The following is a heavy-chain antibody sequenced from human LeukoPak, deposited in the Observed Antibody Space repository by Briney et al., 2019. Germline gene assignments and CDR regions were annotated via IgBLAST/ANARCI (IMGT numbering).Heavy chain of an antibody. CDR1: GFTFSSYG. CDR2: ISYDGSNK. CDR3: AKAGGYCSGGSCEDY. J-gene: IGHJ4*02. D-gene: IGHD2-15*01. Sequence: GGSLRLFCSASGFTFSSYGMHWVRQAPGKGLQWVAVISYDGSNKYYADSVKGRFTISRDNSKNTLYLQMNSLRAEDTAVYCCAKAGGYCSGGSCEDYWGQGTLVTVSS. V-gene: IGHV3-30*18.